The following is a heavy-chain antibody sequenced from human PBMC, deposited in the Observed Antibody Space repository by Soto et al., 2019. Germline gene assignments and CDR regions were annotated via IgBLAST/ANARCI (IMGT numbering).Heavy chain of an antibody. D-gene: IGHD6-13*01. CDR3: ASRFSSSWSALDY. J-gene: IGHJ4*02. CDR1: GFTVSGNF. V-gene: IGHV3-53*01. CDR2: IYTGDTT. Sequence: GGSLRLSCAGSGFTVSGNFMSWVRQAPGKGQEWVSIIYTGDTTYYADSVKGRFTISRDNSKNTLYLQMNSLRAEDSAVYYCASRFSSSWSALDYWGRGTLVTVSS.